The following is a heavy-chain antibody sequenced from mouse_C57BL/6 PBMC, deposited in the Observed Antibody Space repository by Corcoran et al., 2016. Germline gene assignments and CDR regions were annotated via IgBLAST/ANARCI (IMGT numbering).Heavy chain of an antibody. CDR2: IYPGSGNT. Sequence: QVQLKQSGAELVRPGASVKLSCKASGYTFADFYINWVKQRPGQGLEWIARIYPGSGNTYYKEKFKGKATLTAEKSSSTGYMQLSSLTSEDSAVYFCARRLRRGYYAMDYGGQGTSVTVSA. CDR3: ARRLRRGYYAMDY. CDR1: GYTFADFY. V-gene: IGHV1-76*01. J-gene: IGHJ4*01. D-gene: IGHD2-2*01.